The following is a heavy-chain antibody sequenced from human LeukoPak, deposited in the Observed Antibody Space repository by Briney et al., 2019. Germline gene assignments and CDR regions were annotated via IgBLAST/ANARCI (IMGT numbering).Heavy chain of an antibody. CDR3: AREQSFGVVNRRYYYYGMDV. J-gene: IGHJ6*02. CDR2: INSDGSST. D-gene: IGHD3-3*01. Sequence: PGGSLRLSCAASGFTFSSYWMHWVRQAPGKGLVWVSRINSDGSSTSYADSVKGRFTISRDNAKNTLYLQMNSLRAEDTAVYYCAREQSFGVVNRRYYYYGMDVWGQGTTVTVSS. V-gene: IGHV3-74*01. CDR1: GFTFSSYW.